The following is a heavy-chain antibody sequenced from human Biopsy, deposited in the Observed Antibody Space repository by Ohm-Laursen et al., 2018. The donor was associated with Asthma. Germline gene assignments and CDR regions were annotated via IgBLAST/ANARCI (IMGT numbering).Heavy chain of an antibody. Sequence: VKISCKASGDSLGSFINYAISWVRQAPRQGLEWMGGLIPVLGTADYAPMFEGRVTITADESTSTAYLELTSLRFEDTAVYYCARGYSGTDRIVYYYSGMEVWGPGTTVSVS. J-gene: IGHJ6*02. CDR3: ARGYSGTDRIVYYYSGMEV. D-gene: IGHD5-12*01. CDR1: GDSLGSFINYA. CDR2: LIPVLGTA. V-gene: IGHV1-69*13.